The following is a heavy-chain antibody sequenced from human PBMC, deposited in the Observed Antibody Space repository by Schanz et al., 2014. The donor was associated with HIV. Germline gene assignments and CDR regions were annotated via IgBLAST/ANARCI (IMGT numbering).Heavy chain of an antibody. CDR3: AREGPTVTPGYYYGMDV. D-gene: IGHD4-17*01. Sequence: EVQLLESGGGLVQPGGSLRLSCAASGFTFSDYWMSWVRQAPGKGLEWVSVIYSGGITYYADSVKGRFTISRDNSKNRLFLQMNSLRAEDRALYYCAREGPTVTPGYYYGMDVWGQGTTVTVSS. CDR2: IYSGGIT. V-gene: IGHV3-66*02. CDR1: GFTFSDYW. J-gene: IGHJ6*02.